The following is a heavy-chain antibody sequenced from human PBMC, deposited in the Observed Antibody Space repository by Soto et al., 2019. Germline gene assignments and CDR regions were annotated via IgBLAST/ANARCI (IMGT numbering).Heavy chain of an antibody. CDR2: VSRAGTYT. D-gene: IGHD3-16*01. V-gene: IGHV3-23*01. CDR3: VEYAVAEDLGES. J-gene: IGHJ5*02. Sequence: EVQLLESGGDVVRPGGSLRLSCAASGFTFSSYAMGWVRQAPGKGLEWVAGVSRAGTYTFYADSVRGRFSISRDNSGDTVDLYMNALRGDDPAVYFCVEYAVAEDLGESWGQGTLVSVSS. CDR1: GFTFSSYA.